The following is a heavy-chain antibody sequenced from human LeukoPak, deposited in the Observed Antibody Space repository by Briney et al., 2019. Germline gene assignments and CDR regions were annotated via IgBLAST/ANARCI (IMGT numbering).Heavy chain of an antibody. V-gene: IGHV3-30*02. J-gene: IGHJ3*02. CDR3: AKDYGMATIGLGAFDI. D-gene: IGHD5-24*01. CDR1: GFTFSSYG. CDR2: IRYDGSNK. Sequence: GGSLRLSCAASGFTFSSYGMHWVRQAPGKGLEWVAFIRYDGSNKYYADSVKGRFTISRDNSKNTLYLQMNSLRAEDTAVYYCAKDYGMATIGLGAFDIWGQGTMVTVSS.